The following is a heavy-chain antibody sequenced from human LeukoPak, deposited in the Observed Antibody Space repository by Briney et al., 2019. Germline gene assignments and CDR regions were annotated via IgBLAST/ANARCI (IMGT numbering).Heavy chain of an antibody. CDR2: IYYSGST. CDR1: GGSISSYY. J-gene: IGHJ4*02. CDR3: ARVGGYSYGLYYFDY. D-gene: IGHD5-18*01. Sequence: SETLSLTCTVAGGSISSYYWSWIRQPPGKGLEWIGYIYYSGSTNYNPSLKSRVTRSVDTFKNQFSLNLSSVTAADTAVYYCARVGGYSYGLYYFDYWGQGTLVTVSS. V-gene: IGHV4-59*01.